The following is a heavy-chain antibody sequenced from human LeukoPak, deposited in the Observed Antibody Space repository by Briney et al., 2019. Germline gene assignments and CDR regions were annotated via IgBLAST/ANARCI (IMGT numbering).Heavy chain of an antibody. J-gene: IGHJ6*02. CDR2: ISTSGGTI. V-gene: IGHV3-48*03. CDR1: GFTFSSYE. CDR3: ARALSITSSGMDV. Sequence: GGSLRLSCTASGFTFSSYEMNWVRQAHGKGLDWVSYISTSGGTIYHADSVKGRFTISRDNAKNSLHMQMTSLRAEDTAVYYCARALSITSSGMDVWGQGTTVTVSS. D-gene: IGHD1-20*01.